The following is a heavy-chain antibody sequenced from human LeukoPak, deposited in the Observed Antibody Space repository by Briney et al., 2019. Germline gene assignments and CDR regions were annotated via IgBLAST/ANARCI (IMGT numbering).Heavy chain of an antibody. V-gene: IGHV3-66*04. CDR1: GFTVSSSY. J-gene: IGHJ4*02. CDR2: LYIAGNT. CDR3: ARQGIDDSSGYYVY. Sequence: GGSLRLSCAASGFTVSSSYMSWVRQAPGKGLEWVSVLYIAGNTKYADSVRGRFTISRDNSKNTLYLQMNSPRAEDTAVYYCARQGIDDSSGYYVYWGQGTLVTVSS. D-gene: IGHD3-22*01.